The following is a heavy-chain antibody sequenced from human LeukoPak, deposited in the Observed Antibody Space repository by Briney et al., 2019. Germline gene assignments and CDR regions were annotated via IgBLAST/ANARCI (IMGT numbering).Heavy chain of an antibody. CDR3: ARYRVGASYNWFDP. Sequence: SETLSLTCTVSGGSSSSYYWSWIRQPAGKGLEWIGRIYTSGSNNYNPSLKSRITMSVDTSKNQFSLKLSSVTAADTAVYYCARYRVGASYNWFDPWGQGTLVTVSS. CDR1: GGSSSSYY. V-gene: IGHV4-4*07. D-gene: IGHD1-26*01. CDR2: IYTSGSN. J-gene: IGHJ5*02.